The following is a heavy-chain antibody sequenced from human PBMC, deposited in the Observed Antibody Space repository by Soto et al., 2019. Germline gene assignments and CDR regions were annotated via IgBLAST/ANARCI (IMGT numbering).Heavy chain of an antibody. CDR2: IYYSGST. CDR3: AKGIHRSSSSYYYYYYGMDV. V-gene: IGHV4-39*07. Sequence: SETLSLTCTVSGGSISSSSYYWGWIRQPPGKGLEWIGSIYYSGSTYYNPSLKSRVTISVDTSKNQFSLKLSSVTAEDTAVYYCAKGIHRSSSSYYYYYYGMDVWGQGTTVTVSS. J-gene: IGHJ6*02. D-gene: IGHD6-6*01. CDR1: GGSISSSSYY.